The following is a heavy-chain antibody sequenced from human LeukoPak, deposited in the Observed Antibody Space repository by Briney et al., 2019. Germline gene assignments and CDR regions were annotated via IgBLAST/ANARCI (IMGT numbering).Heavy chain of an antibody. Sequence: GGSLRLSCAASGFTFSNYAMSWVRQAPGKGLEWVSAISGSGGSTYYADSVKGRFTISRDNSKNTLYLQMNSLRAEDTAVYYCAKWAGHGSGSLYFDYWGQGTLVTVSS. D-gene: IGHD3-10*01. CDR2: ISGSGGST. V-gene: IGHV3-23*01. CDR3: AKWAGHGSGSLYFDY. J-gene: IGHJ4*02. CDR1: GFTFSNYA.